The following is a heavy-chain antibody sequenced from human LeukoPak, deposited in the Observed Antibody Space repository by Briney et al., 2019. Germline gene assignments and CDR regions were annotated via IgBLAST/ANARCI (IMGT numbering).Heavy chain of an antibody. CDR1: GFTFSSYW. V-gene: IGHV3-7*01. CDR2: IKQDGSEK. J-gene: IGHJ6*03. CDR3: ARADTAYYYYYMDV. Sequence: GGSLRLSCAASGFTFSSYWMSWVRQAPGKGLEWVANIKQDGSEKYYVDSVKGRFTISRDNAKNSLYLQMNSLRAEDTAVYYCARADTAYYYYYMDVWGKGTTVTVSS. D-gene: IGHD3-9*01.